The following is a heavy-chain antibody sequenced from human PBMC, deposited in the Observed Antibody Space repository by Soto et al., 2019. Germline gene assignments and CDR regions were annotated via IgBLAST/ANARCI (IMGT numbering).Heavy chain of an antibody. V-gene: IGHV4-59*08. CDR2: IFYSGST. D-gene: IGHD3-10*01. CDR1: GDSSSGYH. CDR3: ARRISMVRGVIALNWFDP. J-gene: IGHJ5*02. Sequence: SETLSLTCSVSGDSSSGYHWNWIRQPPGEGLEWIGSIFYSGSTNYNPSLKSRVTISVDTSKKQFSLKLSSVTAADTAVYYCARRISMVRGVIALNWFDPWGQGTLVTVSS.